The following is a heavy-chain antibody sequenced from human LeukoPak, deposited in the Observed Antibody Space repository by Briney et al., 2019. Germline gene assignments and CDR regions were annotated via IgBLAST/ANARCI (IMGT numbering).Heavy chain of an antibody. D-gene: IGHD6-13*01. J-gene: IGHJ4*02. CDR1: GFTFSSYG. V-gene: IGHV3-33*06. CDR2: IWYDGSSK. CDR3: AKDRDRVAAAGLFDY. Sequence: PGGSLRLSCAASGFTFSSYGMHWVRQAPGKGLEWVAVIWYDGSSKYYADSVKGRFTISRDNSKNTLYLQMNSLRAEDTAVYYCAKDRDRVAAAGLFDYWGQGTLVTVSS.